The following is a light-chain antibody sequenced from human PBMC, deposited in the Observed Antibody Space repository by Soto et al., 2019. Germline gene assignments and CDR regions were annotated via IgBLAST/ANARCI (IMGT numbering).Light chain of an antibody. CDR3: QQYNNRPPIT. V-gene: IGKV3-15*01. CDR1: QSVSSN. CDR2: GAS. Sequence: EIVMTQSPATLSVSPGERATLSCRASQSVSSNLAWYQQKPGQAPRLLIYGASTRATGIPARFSGSGSGTEITLTISSLQSEDFAVYYCQQYNNRPPITFGQGTKLEIK. J-gene: IGKJ2*01.